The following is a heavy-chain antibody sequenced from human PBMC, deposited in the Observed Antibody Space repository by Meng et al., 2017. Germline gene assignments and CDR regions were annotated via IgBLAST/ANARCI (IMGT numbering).Heavy chain of an antibody. V-gene: IGHV1-2*02. Sequence: ASVKVSCKASGYTFTGYYMHWVRQAPGQGLEWMGWINPNSGGTNYAQKFQGRVTMTRDTSISTAYMELSRLRSDDTAVYYCAGASYGYSYGFPQYHFDYWGQGTLVTVSS. D-gene: IGHD5-18*01. CDR2: INPNSGGT. CDR3: AGASYGYSYGFPQYHFDY. J-gene: IGHJ4*02. CDR1: GYTFTGYY.